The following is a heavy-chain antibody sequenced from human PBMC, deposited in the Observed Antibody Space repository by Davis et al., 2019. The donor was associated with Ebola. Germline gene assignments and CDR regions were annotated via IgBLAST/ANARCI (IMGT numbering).Heavy chain of an antibody. CDR1: ADSINEYY. CDR2: VFPSGNT. Sequence: PSETLSLTCSVSADSINEYYWAWIRQPPGKGLEWIGSVFPSGNTNYNPSLKSRVSMSIDTPKRQFSLRLNSLIAADTAVYFCARGAKGLFGSVLEMFDYWGHGTLVTVSS. J-gene: IGHJ4*01. CDR3: ARGAKGLFGSVLEMFDY. V-gene: IGHV4-59*01. D-gene: IGHD5-24*01.